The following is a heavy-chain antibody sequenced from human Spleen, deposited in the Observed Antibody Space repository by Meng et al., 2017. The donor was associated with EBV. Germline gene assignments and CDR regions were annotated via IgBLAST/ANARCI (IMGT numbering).Heavy chain of an antibody. V-gene: IGHV4-34*01. Sequence: VKLRQGGAGLLKTSETLSLTCGVSGGSLSGYYWTWIRQSPGKGLEWIGEINQSGSTNYNPSLKSRVTVSVDTSKNQFSLRVTSVTAADSALYYCAREAGPFFGVIVYDSWGQGTLVTVSS. CDR1: GGSLSGYY. J-gene: IGHJ4*02. CDR2: INQSGST. D-gene: IGHD3-3*01. CDR3: AREAGPFFGVIVYDS.